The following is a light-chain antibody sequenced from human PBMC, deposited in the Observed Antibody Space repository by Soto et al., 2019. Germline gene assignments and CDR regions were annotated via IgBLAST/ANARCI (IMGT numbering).Light chain of an antibody. CDR3: QQYYDWPIT. CDR1: QSVSSSY. J-gene: IGKJ5*01. V-gene: IGKV3-15*01. CDR2: GAS. Sequence: EIVLTQSPGTLSLSPGERATLSCRSSQSVSSSYLAWYQQKPGQAPRLLIYGASTRATGIPARFSGSGSGTEFTLIISSLQSEDFAVYYCQQYYDWPITFGQGTRLEIK.